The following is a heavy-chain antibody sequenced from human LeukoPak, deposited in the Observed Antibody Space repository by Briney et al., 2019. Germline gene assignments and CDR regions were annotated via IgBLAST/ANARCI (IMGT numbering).Heavy chain of an antibody. V-gene: IGHV5-51*01. CDR3: ARHMVRPLHNWFDP. CDR2: IYPGDSDT. J-gene: IGHJ5*02. Sequence: GESLKISCQGSGYSFTSYWIGWVRPMPGKGLEWMGSIYPGDSDTRYSPSFQGPVTISADKSISTAYLQWSSLKASDTAMYYCARHMVRPLHNWFDPWGQGTLVTVSS. D-gene: IGHD3-10*01. CDR1: GYSFTSYW.